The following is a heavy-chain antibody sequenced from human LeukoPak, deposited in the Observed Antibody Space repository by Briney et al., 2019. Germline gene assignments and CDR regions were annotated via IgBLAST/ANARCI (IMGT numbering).Heavy chain of an antibody. V-gene: IGHV3-48*01. CDR1: GFTFSSYG. Sequence: GGSLRLSCAASGFTFSSYGMNWVRQAPGKGLEWVSYISSSSSAMYYADSVKGRFTISRDNAKNSLYLQMNSLRAEDTAVYYCARVTGHGAFDIWGQGTMVTVSS. CDR3: ARVTGHGAFDI. CDR2: ISSSSSAM. J-gene: IGHJ3*02. D-gene: IGHD1-20*01.